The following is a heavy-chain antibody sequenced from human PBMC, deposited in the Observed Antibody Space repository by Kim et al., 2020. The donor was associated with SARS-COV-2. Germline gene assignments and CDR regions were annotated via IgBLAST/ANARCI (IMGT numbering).Heavy chain of an antibody. V-gene: IGHV3-53*01. J-gene: IGHJ3*02. CDR3: ARAGHYGSVCAFDI. D-gene: IGHD3-10*01. CDR2: IYSGGST. Sequence: GGSLRLSCAASGFTVSSNYMSWVRQAPGKGLEWVSVIYSGGSTYYADSAKGRFTISRDNSKNTLYLQMNSLRAEDTAVYYCARAGHYGSVCAFDIWGQGTMVTVSS. CDR1: GFTVSSNY.